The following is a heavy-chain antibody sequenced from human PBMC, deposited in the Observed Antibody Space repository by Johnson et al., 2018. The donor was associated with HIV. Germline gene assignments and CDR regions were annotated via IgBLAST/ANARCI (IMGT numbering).Heavy chain of an antibody. CDR3: TRSQGSGEGAFDI. J-gene: IGHJ3*02. V-gene: IGHV3-7*05. Sequence: VQLVESGRGLVQPGGSLRLSCAASGFTFSTHWMTWVRQAPGKGLEWVASLRQDVGEKYYVDSVKGRFTISRDNAKNSLYLLMNSLRAEDTAVYYCTRSQGSGEGAFDIWGQGTMVTVSS. D-gene: IGHD2-21*01. CDR2: LRQDVGEK. CDR1: GFTFSTHW.